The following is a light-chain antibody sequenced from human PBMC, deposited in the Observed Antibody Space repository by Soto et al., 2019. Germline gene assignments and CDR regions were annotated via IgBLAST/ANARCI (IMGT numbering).Light chain of an antibody. V-gene: IGKV3-20*01. CDR1: QSISNNY. J-gene: IGKJ5*01. CDR2: GAS. CDR3: QQYYTWPS. Sequence: IVLTQSPGTLSLSPWERATLSCRASQSISNNYLAWYQQKPGQPPRLLIYGASTRATGIPGRFSGSGSGTEFTLTISSLESEDFAVYYCQQYYTWPSFGQGTRLEIK.